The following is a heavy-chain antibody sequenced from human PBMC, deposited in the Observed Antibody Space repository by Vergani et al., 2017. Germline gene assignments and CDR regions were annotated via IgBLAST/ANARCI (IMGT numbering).Heavy chain of an antibody. D-gene: IGHD5-18*01. Sequence: QVQLQQWGAGLLKPSETLSLTCAVYGGSFSGYYWSWIRQPPGKGLEWIGEINHSGSTYYNPSLKSRVTISVDTSKNQFSLKLSSVTAADTAVYYCARDRAMTAMVMGRYYYGMDVWGQGTTVTVSS. V-gene: IGHV4-34*01. CDR2: INHSGST. J-gene: IGHJ6*02. CDR3: ARDRAMTAMVMGRYYYGMDV. CDR1: GGSFSGYY.